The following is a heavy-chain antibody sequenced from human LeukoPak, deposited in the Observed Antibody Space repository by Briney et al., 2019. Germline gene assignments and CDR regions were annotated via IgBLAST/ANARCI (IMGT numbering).Heavy chain of an antibody. CDR2: ISAYNGNT. CDR1: GYTFTSYG. V-gene: IGHV1-18*01. CDR3: ATRSESSSSDLGY. J-gene: IGHJ4*02. D-gene: IGHD6-6*01. Sequence: GASVKVSCKASGYTFTSYGISWVRQAPGQGLEWMGWISAYNGNTNYAQKLQGRVTITADTSTDTAYMELSSLRSEDTAVYYCATRSESSSSDLGYWGQGTLVTVSS.